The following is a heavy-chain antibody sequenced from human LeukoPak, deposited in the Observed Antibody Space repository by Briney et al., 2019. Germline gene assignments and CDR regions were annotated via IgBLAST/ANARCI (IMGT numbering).Heavy chain of an antibody. CDR2: VNSDWSFT. D-gene: IGHD6-25*01. CDR1: GFTFSNFW. Sequence: GGSLRLSCAASGFTFSNFWMRWVRQAPGEGLVWVSHVNSDWSFTNYADSVKGRFTISRDNAKNTVYLQMNSLRAEDRAVYYCVWGQRRGTTDYFDYWGQGTLVTVSS. J-gene: IGHJ4*02. CDR3: VWGQRRGTTDYFDY. V-gene: IGHV3-74*01.